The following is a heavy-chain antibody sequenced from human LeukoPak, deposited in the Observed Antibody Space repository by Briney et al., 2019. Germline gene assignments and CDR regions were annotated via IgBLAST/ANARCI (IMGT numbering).Heavy chain of an antibody. V-gene: IGHV3-30*18. CDR1: GFTFSSYG. CDR3: AKAAYYYDSSGPHYGMDV. J-gene: IGHJ6*02. CDR2: ISYDGSNK. D-gene: IGHD3-22*01. Sequence: GSLRLSCAASGFTFSSYGMHWVRQAPGKGLEWVAVISYDGSNKYYADSVKGRFTISRDNSKNTLYLQMNSLRAEDTAVYYCAKAAYYYDSSGPHYGMDVWGQGTTVTVSS.